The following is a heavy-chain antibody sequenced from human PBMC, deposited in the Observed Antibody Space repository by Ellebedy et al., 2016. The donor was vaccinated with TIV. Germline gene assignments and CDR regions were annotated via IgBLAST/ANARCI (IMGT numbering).Heavy chain of an antibody. CDR3: VRDSTHGYDDY. V-gene: IGHV3-69-1*01. CDR1: GFTFSDYH. Sequence: PGGSLRLSCAASGFTFSDYHMNWVRQAPGKGLEWVSSIIVGGSTYDADSVKGRFIISRDNAENSLYLQMNSLRVEDTAVYYCVRDSTHGYDDYWGQGTLVTGSS. D-gene: IGHD5-24*01. J-gene: IGHJ4*02. CDR2: IIVGGST.